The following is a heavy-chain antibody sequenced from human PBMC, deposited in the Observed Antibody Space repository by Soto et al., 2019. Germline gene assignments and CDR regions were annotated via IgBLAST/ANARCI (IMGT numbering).Heavy chain of an antibody. CDR2: MNPNSGNT. D-gene: IGHD3-10*01. CDR3: ARELIWFGELRYGMDV. CDR1: GYTITSYD. J-gene: IGHJ6*02. V-gene: IGHV1-8*01. Sequence: ASVKVSCKASGYTITSYDINWVRQATGQGLEWMGWMNPNSGNTGYAQKFQGRVTMTRNTSISTAYMELSSLRSEDTAVYYCARELIWFGELRYGMDVWVQGTTVTVSS.